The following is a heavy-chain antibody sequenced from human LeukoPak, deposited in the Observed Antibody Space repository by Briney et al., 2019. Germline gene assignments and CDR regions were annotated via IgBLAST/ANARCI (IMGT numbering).Heavy chain of an antibody. V-gene: IGHV4-61*10. CDR1: GGSISSGSYY. D-gene: IGHD3-22*01. J-gene: IGHJ3*02. CDR3: ARARNYYDSSDHYYEGDAFDI. Sequence: SETLSLTCTVSGGSISSGSYYWSWIRQPAGKGLECIGYIYYSGSTNYNPSLKSRVTISVDTSKNQFSLKLSSVTAADTAVYYCARARNYYDSSDHYYEGDAFDIWGQGTMVTVSS. CDR2: IYYSGST.